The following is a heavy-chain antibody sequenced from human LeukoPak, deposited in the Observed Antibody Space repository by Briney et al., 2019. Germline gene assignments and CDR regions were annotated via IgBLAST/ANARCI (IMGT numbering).Heavy chain of an antibody. D-gene: IGHD3-3*01. CDR2: ISGSGGST. CDR3: ARDRAITIFGVVIIDWFDP. CDR1: GFTFSSYA. Sequence: GGSLRLSCAASGFTFSSYAMSWVRQAPGKGLEWVSAISGSGGSTYYADSVKGRFTISRDNSKNTLYLQMNSLRAEDTAVYYCARDRAITIFGVVIIDWFDPWGQGTLVTVSS. J-gene: IGHJ5*02. V-gene: IGHV3-23*01.